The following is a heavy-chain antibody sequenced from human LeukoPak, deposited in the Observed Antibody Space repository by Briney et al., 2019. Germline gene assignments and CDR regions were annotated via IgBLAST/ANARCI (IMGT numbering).Heavy chain of an antibody. V-gene: IGHV5-51*01. J-gene: IGHJ3*02. CDR2: IYPGDSDT. CDR3: ARRDLYYYDSTDAFDI. CDR1: GYSFTSYW. Sequence: GESLKISCKGSGYSFTSYWIGWVRQMPGKGLEWMGIIYPGDSDTRYSPSFQGQVTISADKSISTAYLQWSSLKASDTAMYYCARRDLYYYDSTDAFDIWGQGTMVTVSS. D-gene: IGHD3-22*01.